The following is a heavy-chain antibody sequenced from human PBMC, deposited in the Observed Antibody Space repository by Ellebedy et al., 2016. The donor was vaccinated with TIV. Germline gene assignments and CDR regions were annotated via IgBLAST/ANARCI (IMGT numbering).Heavy chain of an antibody. CDR2: MNPNSGNT. CDR3: ARGLNDYGNTEAFDI. J-gene: IGHJ3*02. Sequence: ASVKVSCXASGYTFTSYDINWVRQATGQGLEWMGWMNPNSGNTGYAQKFQGRVTMTRNTSISTAYMELSSLRSEDTAVYYCARGLNDYGNTEAFDIWGQGTMVTVSS. CDR1: GYTFTSYD. D-gene: IGHD4-11*01. V-gene: IGHV1-8*01.